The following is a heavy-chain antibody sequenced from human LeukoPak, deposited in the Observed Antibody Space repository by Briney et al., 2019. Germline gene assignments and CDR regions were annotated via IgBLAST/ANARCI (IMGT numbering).Heavy chain of an antibody. J-gene: IGHJ4*02. CDR3: AKYYDSSGYYYVDY. D-gene: IGHD3-22*01. CDR1: GFTFSSYA. Sequence: GGSLRLSCAASGFTFSSYAMSWVRQAPRKGLEWISAISGSGGSTYYADSVKGRFTISRDNSKNTLYLQMNSLRAEDTAAYYCAKYYDSSGYYYVDYWGQGTLVTVSS. CDR2: ISGSGGST. V-gene: IGHV3-23*01.